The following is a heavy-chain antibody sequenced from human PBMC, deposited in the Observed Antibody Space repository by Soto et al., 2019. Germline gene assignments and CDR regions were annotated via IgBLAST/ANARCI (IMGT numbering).Heavy chain of an antibody. CDR3: AREKSLRLYYFDY. D-gene: IGHD5-12*01. V-gene: IGHV4-61*01. CDR2: IYYSGST. J-gene: IGHJ4*02. CDR1: GGSVSSGSYY. Sequence: PSETLSLTCTVSGGSVSSGSYYWSWIRQPPGKGLEWIGYIYYSGSTNYNPSLKSRVTISVDTSKNQFSLKLSSVTAADTAVYYCAREKSLRLYYFDYWGQGTMVTV.